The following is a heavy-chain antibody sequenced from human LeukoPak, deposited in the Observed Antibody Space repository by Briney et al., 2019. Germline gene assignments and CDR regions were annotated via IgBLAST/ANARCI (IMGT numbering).Heavy chain of an antibody. CDR1: GFTFSSYG. CDR3: TRGRFYSGSYFFDY. V-gene: IGHV3-49*04. D-gene: IGHD1-26*01. Sequence: PGGSLRLSCAASGFTFSSYGMHWVRQAPGKGLEWVGFIRSKAFGGTTEYAASVKGRFTISRDDSKSIAYLQMNSLKTEDTAVYYCTRGRFYSGSYFFDYWGQGTLATVSS. CDR2: IRSKAFGGTT. J-gene: IGHJ4*02.